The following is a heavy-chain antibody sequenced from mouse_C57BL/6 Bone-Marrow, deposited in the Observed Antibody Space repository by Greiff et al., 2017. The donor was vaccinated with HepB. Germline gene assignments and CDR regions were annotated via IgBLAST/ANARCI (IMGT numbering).Heavy chain of an antibody. J-gene: IGHJ4*01. V-gene: IGHV1-55*01. CDR2: IYPGSGST. CDR3: ARFLYSNDEGDYAMDY. CDR1: GYTFTSYW. D-gene: IGHD2-12*01. Sequence: VQLQQPGAELVKPGASVKMSCKASGYTFTSYWITWVKQRPGQGLEWIGDIYPGSGSTNYNEKFKSKATLTVDTSSSTAYMQLSSLTSEDSAVYYCARFLYSNDEGDYAMDYWGQGTSVTVSS.